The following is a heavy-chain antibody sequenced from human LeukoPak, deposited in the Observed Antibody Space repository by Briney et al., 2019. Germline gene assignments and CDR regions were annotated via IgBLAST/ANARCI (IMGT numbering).Heavy chain of an antibody. D-gene: IGHD3-10*01. V-gene: IGHV6-1*01. CDR3: ARGDRGYYVFRFGY. J-gene: IGHJ4*02. CDR1: GDSVSSNTAA. CDR2: TYYRSKWYN. Sequence: SQTLSLTCALSGDSVSSNTAAWNWIRQSPSRGLEWLGGTYYRSKWYNDYAVSVKGRVTINPDTSKNQFSLHLNSVTPDDTAVYYCARGDRGYYVFRFGYWGQGTLVTVSS.